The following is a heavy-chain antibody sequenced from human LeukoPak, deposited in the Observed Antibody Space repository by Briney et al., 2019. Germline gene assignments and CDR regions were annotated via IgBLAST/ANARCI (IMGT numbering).Heavy chain of an antibody. Sequence: GGSLRLSCAASGFTFSSFDMHWVRQPTGQGLEWVSTIGTASDTYYPGSVEGRFTLSRDNAKNSLYLQMNSLTAGDTAVYYCARGPPRGKYYYMDVWGKGTTVTISS. V-gene: IGHV3-13*01. CDR1: GFTFSSFD. D-gene: IGHD1-14*01. CDR3: ARGPPRGKYYYMDV. J-gene: IGHJ6*03. CDR2: IGTASDT.